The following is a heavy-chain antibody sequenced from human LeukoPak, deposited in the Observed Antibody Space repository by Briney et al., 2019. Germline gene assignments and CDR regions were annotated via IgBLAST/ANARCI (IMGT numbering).Heavy chain of an antibody. V-gene: IGHV4-59*08. D-gene: IGHD3-10*01. CDR1: GGSISNYY. CDR3: ARQESGSGNYLSYFDY. CDR2: IYYSGST. Sequence: SETLSLTCTVSGGSISNYYWSWIRQPPGKGLEWIAYIYYSGSTNYNPSLKSRVTISVDTPKNQFSLKLSSVTAADTAVYYCARQESGSGNYLSYFDYWGQGTLVTVSS. J-gene: IGHJ4*02.